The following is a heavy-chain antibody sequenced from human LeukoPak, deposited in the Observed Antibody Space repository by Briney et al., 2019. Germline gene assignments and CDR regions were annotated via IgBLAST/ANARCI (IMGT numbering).Heavy chain of an antibody. Sequence: GGSLRLSCAASRFTFSSYAMSWVRQAPGKGLEWVSAISGSGGSTYYADSVKGRFTISRDNSKNTLYLQMNSLRAEDTAVYYCAREHSGSIGGFDYWGQGTLITVSS. CDR1: RFTFSSYA. J-gene: IGHJ4*02. D-gene: IGHD1-26*01. CDR3: AREHSGSIGGFDY. CDR2: ISGSGGST. V-gene: IGHV3-23*01.